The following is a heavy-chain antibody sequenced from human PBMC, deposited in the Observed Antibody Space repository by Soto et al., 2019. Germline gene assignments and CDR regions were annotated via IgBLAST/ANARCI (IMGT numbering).Heavy chain of an antibody. CDR2: ISSSSSTI. D-gene: IGHD1-26*01. Sequence: GGSLRLSCAASGFTFSSYSMNWVRQAPGKGLEWVSYISSSSSTIYYADSVKGRFTISRDNAKNSLYLQMNSLRDEDTAVYYCARGGWELADDAFDIWGQGTMVTVSS. CDR3: ARGGWELADDAFDI. CDR1: GFTFSSYS. V-gene: IGHV3-48*02. J-gene: IGHJ3*02.